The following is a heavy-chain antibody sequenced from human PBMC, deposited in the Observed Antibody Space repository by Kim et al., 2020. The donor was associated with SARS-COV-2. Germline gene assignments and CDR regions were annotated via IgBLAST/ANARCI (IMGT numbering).Heavy chain of an antibody. D-gene: IGHD5-18*01. CDR1: GGSISSGGYS. Sequence: SETLSLTCAVSGGSISSGGYSWSWIRQPPGKGLEWIGYIYHSGSTYYNPSLKSRVTISVDRSKNQFSLKLSSVTAADTAVYYCARADTAMSIDYWGQGTLVTVSS. CDR3: ARADTAMSIDY. V-gene: IGHV4-30-2*01. CDR2: IYHSGST. J-gene: IGHJ4*02.